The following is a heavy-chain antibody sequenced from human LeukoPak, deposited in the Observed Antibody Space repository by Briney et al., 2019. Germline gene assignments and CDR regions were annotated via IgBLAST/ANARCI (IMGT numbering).Heavy chain of an antibody. CDR3: VKGFVHPTYYFEY. V-gene: IGHV3-23*01. CDR1: GFTFSSYA. D-gene: IGHD3-10*01. Sequence: PGWALTLSCAASGFTFSSYAMMWVRQSPEKGLEWVSSITGGGDGTYYADSVRGRFTISRDNSKNTLYLKMNSLRAEDTAVYFCVKGFVHPTYYFEYWGQGALGTVSS. J-gene: IGHJ4*02. CDR2: ITGGGDGT.